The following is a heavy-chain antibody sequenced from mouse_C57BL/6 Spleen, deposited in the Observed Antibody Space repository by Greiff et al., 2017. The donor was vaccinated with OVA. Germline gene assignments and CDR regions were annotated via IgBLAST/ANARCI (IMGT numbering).Heavy chain of an antibody. CDR2: INYDGSST. Sequence: EVKLMESEGGLVQPGSSMKLSCTASGFTFSDYYMAWVRQVPEKGLEWVANINYDGSSTYYLDSLKSRFIISRDNAKNILYLQMSSLKSEDTATYDCARGRVADWYFDVWGTGTTVTVSS. J-gene: IGHJ1*03. CDR1: GFTFSDYY. V-gene: IGHV5-16*01. D-gene: IGHD1-1*01. CDR3: ARGRVADWYFDV.